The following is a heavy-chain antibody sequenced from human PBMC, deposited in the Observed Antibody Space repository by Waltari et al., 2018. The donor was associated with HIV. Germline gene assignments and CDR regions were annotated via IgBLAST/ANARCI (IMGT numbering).Heavy chain of an antibody. J-gene: IGHJ5*02. CDR2: IYHSGNI. D-gene: IGHD3-16*01. Sequence: QLQLQESGSGLVKPSQTLSPTCAVSGGSISNGGYSWSWIRQSPGKGLEWIGYIYHSGNIYQSGRTHYNPSLRSRVTISIDISKNQFSLSLTSVTAADTAMYYCATIPWGDNYFDPWGQGTLVSVSS. CDR1: GGSISNGGYS. V-gene: IGHV4-30-2*06. CDR3: ATIPWGDNYFDP.